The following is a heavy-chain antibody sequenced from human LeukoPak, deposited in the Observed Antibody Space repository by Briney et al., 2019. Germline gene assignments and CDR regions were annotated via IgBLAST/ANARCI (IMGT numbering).Heavy chain of an antibody. J-gene: IGHJ3*02. D-gene: IGHD2-2*01. CDR1: GGSISSYY. V-gene: IGHV4-4*08. CDR2: IYHSGST. Sequence: PSETLSLTCTVSGGSISSYYWSWIRQPPGKGLEWIGSIYHSGSTYHKPTLKSRVTISVDTSKNQFSLKLSSVTAADTAVYYCARYSRGTNDAFDIWGPGTMVTVSS. CDR3: ARYSRGTNDAFDI.